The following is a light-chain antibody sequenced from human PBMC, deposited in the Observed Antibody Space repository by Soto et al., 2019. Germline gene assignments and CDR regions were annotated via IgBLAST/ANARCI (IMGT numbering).Light chain of an antibody. CDR3: SSYTSAGTLVV. CDR1: SSDVGGYNY. CDR2: EVT. V-gene: IGLV2-14*01. J-gene: IGLJ2*01. Sequence: QSALTQPASVSGSPGQSITISCTGTSSDVGGYNYVSWYQHHPGKAPKLMIYEVTNRPSWVSYRFSGSKSDNTASLTISGLPAEDEADYYCSSYTSAGTLVVFGGGTKLTVL.